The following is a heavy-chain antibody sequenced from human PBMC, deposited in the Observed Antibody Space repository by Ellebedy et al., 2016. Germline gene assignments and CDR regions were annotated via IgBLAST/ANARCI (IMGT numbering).Heavy chain of an antibody. J-gene: IGHJ4*02. D-gene: IGHD4-17*01. Sequence: GGSLRLSCAASGFTVSTNYMKWVRQAPGKGLEWVSAIFSDGNTYYADSVKGRFTISRDNSNNTLYLQMNSLRAEDTAVYYCARDLSLRDYGDNDYWGQGTLVTVSS. CDR2: IFSDGNT. CDR3: ARDLSLRDYGDNDY. CDR1: GFTVSTNY. V-gene: IGHV3-53*01.